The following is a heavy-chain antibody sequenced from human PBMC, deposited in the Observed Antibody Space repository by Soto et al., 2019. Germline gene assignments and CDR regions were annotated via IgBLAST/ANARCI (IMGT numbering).Heavy chain of an antibody. D-gene: IGHD3-3*01. Sequence: SETLSLTCAVSGGSISSSNWWSWVRQPPGKGLEWIGEIYHSGSTNYNPSLKSRVTISVDKPKNQFSLKLSSVTAADTAVYYCAREIWNSMTDYGMDVWGQGTTVTVSS. V-gene: IGHV4-4*02. CDR3: AREIWNSMTDYGMDV. CDR1: GGSISSSNW. CDR2: IYHSGST. J-gene: IGHJ6*02.